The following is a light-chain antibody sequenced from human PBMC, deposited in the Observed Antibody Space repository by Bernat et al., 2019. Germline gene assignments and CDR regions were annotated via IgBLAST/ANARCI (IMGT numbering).Light chain of an antibody. CDR1: SSDVGGYNY. J-gene: IGLJ3*02. Sequence: QSALTQPASVSGSPGQSITISCIGTSSDVGGYNYVSWYQQHPGRAPNLLIYAVPDRPSGISNRFSASKSGNTASLTISGLQDEDESDYYCSSYTRSATHVFGGGTKVTVL. CDR3: SSYTRSATHV. V-gene: IGLV2-14*03. CDR2: AVP.